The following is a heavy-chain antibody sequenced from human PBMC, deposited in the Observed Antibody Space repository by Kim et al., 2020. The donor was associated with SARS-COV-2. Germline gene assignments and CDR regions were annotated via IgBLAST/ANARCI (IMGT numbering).Heavy chain of an antibody. V-gene: IGHV3-23*01. CDR3: AKHRIAAAPVYYYYYYGMDV. Sequence: GGSLRLSCAASGFTFSSYAMSWVRQAPGKGLEWVSAISGSGGSTYYADSVKGRFTISRDNSKNTLYLQMNSLRAEDTAVYYCAKHRIAAAPVYYYYYYGMDVLGQGTTVTVSS. J-gene: IGHJ6*02. CDR1: GFTFSSYA. CDR2: ISGSGGST. D-gene: IGHD6-13*01.